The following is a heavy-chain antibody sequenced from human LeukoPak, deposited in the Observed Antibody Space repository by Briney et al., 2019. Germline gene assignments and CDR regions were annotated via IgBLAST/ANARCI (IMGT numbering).Heavy chain of an antibody. J-gene: IGHJ6*02. V-gene: IGHV1-2*02. CDR3: ARGVRERDYYYGMDV. CDR2: INPNSGGT. Sequence: ASVKVSCKASGYTITGYYMHWVRQAPGQGLEWMGWINPNSGGTNYAQKFQGRVTMTRDTSISTAYMELSRLRSDDTAVYYCARGVRERDYYYGMDVWGQGTTVTVSS. CDR1: GYTITGYY.